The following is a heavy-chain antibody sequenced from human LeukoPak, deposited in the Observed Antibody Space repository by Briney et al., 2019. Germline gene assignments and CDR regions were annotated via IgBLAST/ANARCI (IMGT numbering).Heavy chain of an antibody. Sequence: ASVKVSCKASGYTLTGYYMPWVRQPPGQGLEGMGWFNPNSGGTNYAQKFQGRVTMTRDTSISTAYMELSSLRAEDTAVYYCARGGEIVGATAYYFDYWGQGTLVTVSS. CDR2: FNPNSGGT. D-gene: IGHD1-26*01. CDR1: GYTLTGYY. J-gene: IGHJ4*02. V-gene: IGHV1-2*02. CDR3: ARGGEIVGATAYYFDY.